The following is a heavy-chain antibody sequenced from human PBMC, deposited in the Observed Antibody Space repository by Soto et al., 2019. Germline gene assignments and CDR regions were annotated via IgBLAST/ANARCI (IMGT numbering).Heavy chain of an antibody. CDR2: ISYDGTNE. J-gene: IGHJ3*02. CDR1: GFTFSNYG. D-gene: IGHD3-16*01. Sequence: QVQLVESGGGVVQPGRSRRLSCAASGFTFSNYGMHWVRQAPGKGLEWVAAISYDGTNENYADSVKGRFTISRDDTENTLFVQMNSLRPEDTAVYYCAKDLDTFVGPFGSDIGGQGTRVTVSS. V-gene: IGHV3-30*18. CDR3: AKDLDTFVGPFGSDI.